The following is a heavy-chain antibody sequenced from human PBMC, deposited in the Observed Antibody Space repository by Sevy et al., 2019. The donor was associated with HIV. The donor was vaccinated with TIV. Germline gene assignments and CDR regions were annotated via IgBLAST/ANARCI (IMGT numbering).Heavy chain of an antibody. CDR3: TTGGTFGGVIVDF. CDR1: GFTFSNAW. CDR2: IRSISDGGTT. D-gene: IGHD3-16*02. J-gene: IGHJ4*02. V-gene: IGHV3-15*01. Sequence: GGSLRLSCTASGFTFSNAWMTWVRQAPGKGLEWVGRIRSISDGGTTDYAAPVKERFTISRGDSKNTLSLQMNSLKNEDTAVYYCTTGGTFGGVIVDFWGRGTLVTVSS.